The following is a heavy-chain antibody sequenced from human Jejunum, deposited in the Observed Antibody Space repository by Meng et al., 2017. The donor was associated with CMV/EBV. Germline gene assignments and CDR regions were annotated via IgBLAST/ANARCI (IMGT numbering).Heavy chain of an antibody. J-gene: IGHJ4*02. D-gene: IGHD5-24*01. CDR3: AKEMSRTGFFDY. CDR1: DDSISSYY. CDR2: IHSSGAT. Sequence: QLQESGPGLVEPSETLSRTCTVSDDSISSYYWSWIRQPAGKGLEWIGRIHSSGATNYNPSLKSRVSMSVDMAKKQFSLNLNSVTAADTAVYYCAKEMSRTGFFDYWGQGTLFTVSS. V-gene: IGHV4-4*07.